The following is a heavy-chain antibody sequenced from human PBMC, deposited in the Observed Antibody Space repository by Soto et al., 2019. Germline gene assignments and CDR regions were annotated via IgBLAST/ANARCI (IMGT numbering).Heavy chain of an antibody. CDR2: ISAYNGNT. CDR1: GYTLTSYG. Sequence: ASVKVACKASGYTLTSYGISWVRQAPGQGLEWMGWISAYNGNTNYAQKLQGRVTMTTDTSTSTAYMELRSLRSDDTAVYYCVRMYVGYSSGWHYYYGMDVWGQGTTVTVSS. J-gene: IGHJ6*02. V-gene: IGHV1-18*01. CDR3: VRMYVGYSSGWHYYYGMDV. D-gene: IGHD6-19*01.